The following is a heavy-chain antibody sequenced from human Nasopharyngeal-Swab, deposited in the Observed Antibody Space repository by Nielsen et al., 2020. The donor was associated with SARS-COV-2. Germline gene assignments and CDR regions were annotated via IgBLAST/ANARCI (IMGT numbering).Heavy chain of an antibody. J-gene: IGHJ6*03. V-gene: IGHV1-8*01. CDR1: GYTFTSYD. CDR2: MNPNSGNT. CDR3: ARGRRSVVVVVALPYYYYYMDV. D-gene: IGHD2-15*01. Sequence: ASVKVSCKASGYTFTSYDINWVRQATGQGLEWMGWMNPNSGNTGYAQKFQGRVTVTRNTSISTAYMELSSLRSEDTAVYYCARGRRSVVVVVALPYYYYYMDVWGKGTTVTVSS.